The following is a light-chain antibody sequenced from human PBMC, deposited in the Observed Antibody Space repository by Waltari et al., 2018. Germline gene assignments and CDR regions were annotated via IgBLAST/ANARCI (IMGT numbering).Light chain of an antibody. CDR1: QSISSN. CDR3: QQYNNWPPDPT. Sequence: IVMTQSPATLSVFPGERATLSCRASQSISSNLAWYQQKPGQAPRRLIYGASTRATGIPDRFTGSGSGIEFTLTINSLQSEDFAVYYCQQYNNWPPDPTFGQGTKVEIK. V-gene: IGKV3D-15*01. J-gene: IGKJ1*01. CDR2: GAS.